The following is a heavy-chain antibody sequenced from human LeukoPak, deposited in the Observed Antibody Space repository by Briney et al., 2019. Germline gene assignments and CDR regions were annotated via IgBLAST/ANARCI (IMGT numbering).Heavy chain of an antibody. V-gene: IGHV4-59*01. CDR2: IYYSGST. CDR1: GGSLSSYY. J-gene: IGHJ4*02. Sequence: SETLSLACTVSGGSLSSYYWSWIRQPPGKGLEWIGYIYYSGSTNYNPSLKSRVTISVDTSKNQFSLKLSSVTAADTAVYYCASQYSSGWYDYWGQGTLVTVSS. CDR3: ASQYSSGWYDY. D-gene: IGHD6-19*01.